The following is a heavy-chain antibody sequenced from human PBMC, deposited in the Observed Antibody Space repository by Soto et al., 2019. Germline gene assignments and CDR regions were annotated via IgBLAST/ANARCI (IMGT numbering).Heavy chain of an antibody. CDR2: ISSSSSTI. Sequence: PGGSLRLSCAASGFTFSDYYIHWIRRAPGKGLEWISYISSSSSTIYYADSVKGRFTISRDNAKNSLYLQMNSLRDEDTAVYYCAREGGNLNWFDPWGQGTLVTVSS. CDR3: AREGGNLNWFDP. D-gene: IGHD1-26*01. V-gene: IGHV3-11*04. CDR1: GFTFSDYY. J-gene: IGHJ5*02.